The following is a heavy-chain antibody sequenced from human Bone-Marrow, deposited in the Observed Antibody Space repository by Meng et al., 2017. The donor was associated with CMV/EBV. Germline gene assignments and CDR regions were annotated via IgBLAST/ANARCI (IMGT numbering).Heavy chain of an antibody. J-gene: IGHJ4*02. CDR2: ITGSGGST. CDR1: GFTFSSYA. V-gene: IGHV3-23*01. CDR3: ARDGPNCSSTSCYFDY. D-gene: IGHD2-2*01. Sequence: GGSLRLSCAASGFTFSSYAMSWVRQAPGKGLEWVSAITGSGGSTYHADSVKGRFTISRDNSKNTLYLQMNSLRAEDTAVYYCARDGPNCSSTSCYFDYWGQGTLVTVSS.